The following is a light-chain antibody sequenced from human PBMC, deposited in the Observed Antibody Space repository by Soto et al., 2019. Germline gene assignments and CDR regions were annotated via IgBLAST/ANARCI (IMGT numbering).Light chain of an antibody. Sequence: DIQMTQSPSTLSASVGDRVTITCRASQSISTWLAWYQQKPGKAPKLLIYKASSLESGVPSRFSGSGSGTEFTLTISSLQPDDSATYYCQQYNSLMYTFGQGTKLEIK. CDR2: KAS. V-gene: IGKV1-5*03. CDR3: QQYNSLMYT. J-gene: IGKJ2*01. CDR1: QSISTW.